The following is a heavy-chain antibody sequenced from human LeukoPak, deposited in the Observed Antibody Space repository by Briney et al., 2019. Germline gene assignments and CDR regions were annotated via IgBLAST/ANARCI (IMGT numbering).Heavy chain of an antibody. CDR3: AKDRIAAAGTPHYYYYMDV. Sequence: GGSLRLSCAASGFTFSDYYMSWIRQAPGKGLEWVSYISSSGSTIYYADSVKGRFTISRDNSKNTLYLQMNSLRAEDTAVYYCAKDRIAAAGTPHYYYYMDVWGKGTTVTVSS. D-gene: IGHD6-13*01. CDR2: ISSSGSTI. V-gene: IGHV3-11*04. CDR1: GFTFSDYY. J-gene: IGHJ6*03.